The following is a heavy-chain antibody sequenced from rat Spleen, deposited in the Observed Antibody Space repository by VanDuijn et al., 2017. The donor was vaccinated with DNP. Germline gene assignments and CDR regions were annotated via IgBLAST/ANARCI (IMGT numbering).Heavy chain of an antibody. V-gene: IGHV5-7*01. CDR1: GLTFSDYS. CDR3: ARGGNNYATWFAY. Sequence: EVQLVESGGGLVQPGRSLKLSCVVSGLTFSDYSMAWVRQAPKRGLEWVATISTSGSRTYYPDSVKGRFTISRDNAESSLYLQMNGLKSDDTATYYCARGGNNYATWFAYWGQGTLVTVSS. J-gene: IGHJ3*01. CDR2: ISTSGSRT. D-gene: IGHD1-10*01.